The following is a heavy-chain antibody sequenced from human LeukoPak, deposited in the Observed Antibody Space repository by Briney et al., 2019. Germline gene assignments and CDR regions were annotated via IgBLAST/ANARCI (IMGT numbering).Heavy chain of an antibody. CDR2: ISAYSGNT. J-gene: IGHJ4*02. V-gene: IGHV1-18*01. CDR1: GYTFTSYG. Sequence: ASVKVSCKASGYTFTSYGISWVRQAPGQGLEWMGWISAYSGNTNYAQKLQGRVTKTTDTSTSTAYMELRSLRSDDTAVYYCALERPEIGYCSSTSCYIPFDYWGQGTLVTVSS. D-gene: IGHD2-2*02. CDR3: ALERPEIGYCSSTSCYIPFDY.